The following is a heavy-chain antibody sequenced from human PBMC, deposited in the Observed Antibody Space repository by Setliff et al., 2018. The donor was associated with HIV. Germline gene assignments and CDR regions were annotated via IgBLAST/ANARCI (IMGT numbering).Heavy chain of an antibody. CDR3: TRESGRSWEHLYYFDY. CDR2: IRSQPYGGTP. Sequence: PGGSLRLSCITSGFTFGDYAMTWVRQAPGKGLEWVGIIRSQPYGGTPEYATSVKGRFIISSDDSKSIAYLQMNSLKTEDTAVYYCTRESGRSWEHLYYFDYWGQGTLVTVSS. D-gene: IGHD1-26*01. CDR1: GFTFGDYA. J-gene: IGHJ4*02. V-gene: IGHV3-49*04.